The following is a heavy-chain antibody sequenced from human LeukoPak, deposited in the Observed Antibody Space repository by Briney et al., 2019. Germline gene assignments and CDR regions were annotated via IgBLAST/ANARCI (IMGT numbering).Heavy chain of an antibody. CDR3: ARDSLRGYSYGKLDY. CDR2: ISGSGGST. J-gene: IGHJ4*02. CDR1: GFTFSSYA. V-gene: IGHV3-23*01. Sequence: GGSLRLSCAASGFTFSSYAMSWVRQAPGKGLEWVSAISGSGGSTYYADSVKGRFTISRDNSKNTLYLQMNSLRAEDTAVYYCARDSLRGYSYGKLDYWGQGTLVTVSS. D-gene: IGHD5-18*01.